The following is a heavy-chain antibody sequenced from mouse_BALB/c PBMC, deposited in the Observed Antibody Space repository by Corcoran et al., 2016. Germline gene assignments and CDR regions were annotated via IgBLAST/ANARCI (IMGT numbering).Heavy chain of an antibody. J-gene: IGHJ4*01. CDR2: INTYTGEP. Sequence: QIQLVQTGPERKKPGETVKISCKASGYTFTHYGMTCVKQAPGKGLKWMGWINTYTGEPKYADDFKGRFAFSLETSASTAYLQINNLKNEDTATYCGARGRGDYYAMDYWGQGTSVTVSS. CDR3: ARGRGDYYAMDY. CDR1: GYTFTHYG. V-gene: IGHV9-3-1*01. D-gene: IGHD1-1*01.